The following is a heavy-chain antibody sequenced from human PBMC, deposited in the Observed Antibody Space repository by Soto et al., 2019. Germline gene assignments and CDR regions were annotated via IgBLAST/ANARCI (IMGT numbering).Heavy chain of an antibody. CDR2: INHSGST. CDR3: ARAYSSGWLNY. D-gene: IGHD6-19*01. Sequence: SETLSLTCAVYGGSFSGYYWSWIRQPPGKGLEWIGEINHSGSTNYNPSLKSRVTISVDTSKNQFSLKLSSVTAADTAVYYCARAYSSGWLNYWGQGTLVTVSS. CDR1: GGSFSGYY. J-gene: IGHJ4*02. V-gene: IGHV4-34*01.